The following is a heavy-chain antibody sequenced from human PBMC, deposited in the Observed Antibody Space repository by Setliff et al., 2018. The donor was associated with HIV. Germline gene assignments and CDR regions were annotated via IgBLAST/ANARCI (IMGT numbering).Heavy chain of an antibody. CDR1: GGSISSSDW. J-gene: IGHJ3*02. CDR3: ARPYYDSSDYSWVDAFDI. D-gene: IGHD3-22*01. CDR2: IYHSGST. Sequence: LSLTCAVSGGSISSSDWWSWVRQPPGKGLEWIGEIYHSGSTNYNSSLKSRVTISVDKSKNQFSLKLSSVTAADTAVYYCARPYYDSSDYSWVDAFDIWGQGTMVTVSS. V-gene: IGHV4-4*02.